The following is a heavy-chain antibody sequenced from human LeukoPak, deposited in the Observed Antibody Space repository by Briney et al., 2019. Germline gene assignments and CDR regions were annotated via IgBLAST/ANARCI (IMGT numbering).Heavy chain of an antibody. V-gene: IGHV3-30*14. CDR1: GFTFSSYA. D-gene: IGHD3-3*01. Sequence: GGSLRLSCAASGFTFSSYAMHWVRQAPGKGLEWVAVISYDGSNKYYADSVKGRFTISRDNSKNTLYLQMNSLRAEDTAVYYCARDPSEWSSYYGMDVWGQGTTVTVSS. CDR3: ARDPSEWSSYYGMDV. J-gene: IGHJ6*02. CDR2: ISYDGSNK.